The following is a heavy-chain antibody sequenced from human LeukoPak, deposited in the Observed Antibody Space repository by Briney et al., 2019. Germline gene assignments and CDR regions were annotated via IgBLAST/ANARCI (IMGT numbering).Heavy chain of an antibody. V-gene: IGHV3-30-3*01. CDR1: GFTFSSYA. CDR2: ISYDGSNK. CDR3: ARDKGSIAARYYFDY. J-gene: IGHJ4*02. D-gene: IGHD6-6*01. Sequence: PGGSLRLSCAASGFTFSSYAMHWVRQAPGKGLEWVAVISYDGSNKYYADSVKGRFTISRDNSKNTLYLQMNSLRAEDTAVYYCARDKGSIAARYYFDYWGQGTLVTVSS.